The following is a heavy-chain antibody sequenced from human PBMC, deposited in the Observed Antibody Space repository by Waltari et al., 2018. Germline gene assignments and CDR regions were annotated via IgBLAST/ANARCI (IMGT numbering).Heavy chain of an antibody. CDR3: ARGSYYYYYYGMDV. CDR2: ISYDGSNT. V-gene: IGHV3-30*03. CDR1: GFTFSSDG. Sequence: VQLVEAGGGVVQPGRSLRLSCAASGFTFSSDGMRWIREAPGKGLEWVAAISYDGSNTSYAASVKGRFTISRDNSKNTLYLQMNSLRAEDTAVYYCARGSYYYYYYGMDVWGQGTTVTVSS. J-gene: IGHJ6*02.